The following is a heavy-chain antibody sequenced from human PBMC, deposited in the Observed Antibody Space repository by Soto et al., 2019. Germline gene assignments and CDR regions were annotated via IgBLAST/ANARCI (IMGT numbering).Heavy chain of an antibody. V-gene: IGHV3-23*01. J-gene: IGHJ4*02. CDR3: AKDLGWELPSPFNY. D-gene: IGHD1-26*01. Sequence: GGSLRLSCAASGFTFNNYAMNWVRQAPGKGLEWVSAISGSGGSTYYADSVKGRFTISRDNSKNTIYLQMNSLRAEDTAVYYCAKDLGWELPSPFNYWGQGTLVTVS. CDR2: ISGSGGST. CDR1: GFTFNNYA.